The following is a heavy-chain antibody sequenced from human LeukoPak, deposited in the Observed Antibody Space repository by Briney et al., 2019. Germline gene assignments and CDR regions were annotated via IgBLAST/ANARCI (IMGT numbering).Heavy chain of an antibody. Sequence: PGGSLRLSCAASGFTFSSYAMSWVRQAPGTGLEWVSAISGSGGSTYYADSVKGRFTISRDNSKNTLYLQMNSLRAEDTAVYYCAKDILRYYYDSSGYSDYWGQGTLVTVSS. V-gene: IGHV3-23*01. D-gene: IGHD3-22*01. CDR2: ISGSGGST. CDR3: AKDILRYYYDSSGYSDY. CDR1: GFTFSSYA. J-gene: IGHJ4*02.